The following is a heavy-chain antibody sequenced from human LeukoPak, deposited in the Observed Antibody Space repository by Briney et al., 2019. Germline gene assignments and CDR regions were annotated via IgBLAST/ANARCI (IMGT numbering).Heavy chain of an antibody. J-gene: IGHJ4*02. CDR3: ATQGTYYYDSSGYCDY. CDR2: ITPTTGGA. Sequence: ASVKVSCKASGNTFSRYYFHWVRQAPGQGLDWMGIITPTTGGANYAQKFQGRVTMTRDTSISTAYMELSRLRSDDTAVYYCATQGTYYYDSSGYCDYWGQGTLVTVSS. CDR1: GNTFSRYY. V-gene: IGHV1-2*02. D-gene: IGHD3-22*01.